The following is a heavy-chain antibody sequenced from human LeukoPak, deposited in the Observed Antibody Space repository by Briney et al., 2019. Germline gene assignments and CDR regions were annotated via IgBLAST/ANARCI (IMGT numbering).Heavy chain of an antibody. CDR3: ARTEAVIRGRPAREYFQH. CDR1: GGSISSYY. D-gene: IGHD3-22*01. J-gene: IGHJ1*01. V-gene: IGHV4-4*07. Sequence: SETLSLTCTVSGGSISSYYWSWVRQPAGKGLEWIGRIYTSGSTNYNPSLKSRVTMSVDTSKNQFSLKLSSVTAADTAVYYCARTEAVIRGRPAREYFQHWGQGTLVTVSS. CDR2: IYTSGST.